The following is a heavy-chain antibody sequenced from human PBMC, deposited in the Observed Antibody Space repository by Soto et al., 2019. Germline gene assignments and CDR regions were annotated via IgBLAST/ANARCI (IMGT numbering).Heavy chain of an antibody. CDR3: ARARFCTSTSCYHYFDF. J-gene: IGHJ4*02. CDR1: GGSISSSS. V-gene: IGHV4-59*01. D-gene: IGHD2-2*01. CDR2: IYNNGRT. Sequence: ETLSLTCTVSGGSISSSSWSWIRQPPGRGLEWIGYIYNNGRTDYNPSLKGRVTISVDTSKNHFSLKLSSVTPADTAVYYCARARFCTSTSCYHYFDFWGQGTLVTVSS.